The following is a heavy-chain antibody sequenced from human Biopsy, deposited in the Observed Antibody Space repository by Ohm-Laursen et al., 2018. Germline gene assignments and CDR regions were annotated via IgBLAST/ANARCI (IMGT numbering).Heavy chain of an antibody. V-gene: IGHV3-7*01. CDR2: INQDGSEI. D-gene: IGHD5-18*01. Sequence: GSLRLSCTASGFSFRGYWMSWVRRAPGKGLEWVATINQDGSEIKYVASVKGRFTISRDNTESSLYLQMNNLTAEDTAVYYFAKGYSVWGQGTLVTVSS. CDR1: GFSFRGYW. J-gene: IGHJ4*02. CDR3: AKGYSV.